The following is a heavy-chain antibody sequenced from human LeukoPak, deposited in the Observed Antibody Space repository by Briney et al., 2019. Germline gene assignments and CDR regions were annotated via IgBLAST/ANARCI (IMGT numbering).Heavy chain of an antibody. CDR1: GGSINSNY. J-gene: IGHJ4*02. Sequence: SETLSLTCTVSGGSINSNYWSWIRQSAGKGLEWIGRVFASGSTNYNPSLRSRVSISLDTSKNQFSLKLSSVTAADTAVYYCARHAGSSSWLLDYWGQGTLVTVSS. CDR2: VFASGST. CDR3: ARHAGSSSWLLDY. V-gene: IGHV4-4*07. D-gene: IGHD6-13*01.